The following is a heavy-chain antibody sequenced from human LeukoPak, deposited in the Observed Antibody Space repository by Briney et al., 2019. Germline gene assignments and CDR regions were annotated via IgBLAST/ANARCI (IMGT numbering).Heavy chain of an antibody. V-gene: IGHV3-21*01. J-gene: IGHJ4*02. Sequence: GGSLRLSCAASGFTFSSCSMNWVRQAPGKGLEWVSSISSSSSYIYYADSVKGRFTISRDNAKNSLYLQMNSLRAEDTAVYYCARGDGPSITMIVQGADYWGRGTLVTVSS. CDR3: ARGDGPSITMIVQGADY. CDR1: GFTFSSCS. CDR2: ISSSSSYI. D-gene: IGHD3-22*01.